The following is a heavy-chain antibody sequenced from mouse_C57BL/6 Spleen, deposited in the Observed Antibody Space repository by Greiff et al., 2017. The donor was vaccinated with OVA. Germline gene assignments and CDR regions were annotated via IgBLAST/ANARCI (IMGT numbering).Heavy chain of an antibody. Sequence: VKLQQSGAELVKPGASVKLSCKASGFTITGYYMHWVKQRTEQGLEWIGKIDPADGETNYAQKFKGKATITADTSSNTAYLQLSSLTSEDTAVEYCARDDAMDYWGQGTSVTVSS. J-gene: IGHJ4*01. CDR2: IDPADGET. CDR3: ARDDAMDY. CDR1: GFTITGYY. V-gene: IGHV14-2*01.